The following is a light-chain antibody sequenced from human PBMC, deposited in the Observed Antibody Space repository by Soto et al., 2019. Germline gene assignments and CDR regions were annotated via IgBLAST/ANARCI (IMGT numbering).Light chain of an antibody. CDR2: EVT. Sequence: QSALTQPASVSGSPGQSITISCTGASSDIGGYNYVSWYQHHPGKAPKLLIYEVTNRPSGVSNRFSGSKSGKTASLTISGLQAEDEADYYCSSYTTSGSLFYVFGTWTKVTVL. J-gene: IGLJ1*01. CDR3: SSYTTSGSLFYV. CDR1: SSDIGGYNY. V-gene: IGLV2-14*01.